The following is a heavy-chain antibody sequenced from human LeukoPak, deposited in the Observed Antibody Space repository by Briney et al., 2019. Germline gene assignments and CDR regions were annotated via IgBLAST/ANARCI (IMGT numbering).Heavy chain of an antibody. CDR1: GYTLTELS. D-gene: IGHD6-13*01. CDR2: FDPEDGET. V-gene: IGHV1-24*01. Sequence: ASVKVPCKVSGYTLTELSMHWVRQAPGKGLEWMGGFDPEDGETIYAQKFQGRVTMTEDTSTDTAYMELSSLRSEDTAVYYCATVFPQGMSQTFDYWGQGTLVTVSS. J-gene: IGHJ4*02. CDR3: ATVFPQGMSQTFDY.